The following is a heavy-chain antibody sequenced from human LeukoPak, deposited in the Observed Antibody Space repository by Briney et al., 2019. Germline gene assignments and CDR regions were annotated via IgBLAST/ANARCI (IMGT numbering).Heavy chain of an antibody. J-gene: IGHJ5*02. CDR1: VYSFTSYG. CDR2: ISAYNGNT. CDR3: ARESDIVATTGWFDP. Sequence: ASVKVSCEASVYSFTSYGISWVRQAPGQGLEWMGWISAYNGNTNYAQKLQGRVTMTTDTSTSTAYMELRSLRSDDTAVYYCARESDIVATTGWFDPWGQGTLVTVSS. D-gene: IGHD5-12*01. V-gene: IGHV1-18*01.